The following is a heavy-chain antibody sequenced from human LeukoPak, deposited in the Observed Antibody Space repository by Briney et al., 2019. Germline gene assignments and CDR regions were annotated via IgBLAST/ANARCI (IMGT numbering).Heavy chain of an antibody. V-gene: IGHV4-59*12. Sequence: SETLSLTCTVSGGSISSYYWSWIRQPPGKGLEWIGSIYYSGSTYYNPSLKSRVTISVDTSKNQFSLNLSSVTAADTAVYYCARLGRRMITFGGATRRWFDPWGQGTLVTVSS. CDR2: IYYSGST. D-gene: IGHD3-16*01. CDR3: ARLGRRMITFGGATRRWFDP. J-gene: IGHJ5*02. CDR1: GGSISSYY.